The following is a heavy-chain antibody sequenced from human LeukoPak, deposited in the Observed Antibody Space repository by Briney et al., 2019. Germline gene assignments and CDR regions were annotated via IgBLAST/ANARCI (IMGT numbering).Heavy chain of an antibody. CDR2: IYYSGST. CDR3: ARGGGYWTNWFDP. Sequence: SETLSLTCTVSGGSVNSVSYYWSWIRQPPGTGLEWIGYIYYSGSTNYNPSLKSRVTISVDTSKNQFSLKLSSVTAADTAVYYCARGGGYWTNWFDPWGQGTLVTVSS. J-gene: IGHJ5*02. CDR1: GGSVNSVSYY. V-gene: IGHV4-61*01. D-gene: IGHD2-21*01.